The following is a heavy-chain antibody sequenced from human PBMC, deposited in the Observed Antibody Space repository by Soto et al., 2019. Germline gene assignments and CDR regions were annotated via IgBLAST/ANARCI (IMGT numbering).Heavy chain of an antibody. CDR2: ISGSGGST. D-gene: IGHD2-15*01. CDR3: AKDQDVRMVGPFDY. Sequence: EVQLLESGGGLVQPGGSLRLSCAASGFTSSSYAMSWVRQAPGKGLEWVSGISGSGGSTNYVDSVKGRFTISRDNSKNTLYLQMNSLRAEDTGVYYCAKDQDVRMVGPFDYWGQGTLVTVSS. V-gene: IGHV3-23*01. CDR1: GFTSSSYA. J-gene: IGHJ4*02.